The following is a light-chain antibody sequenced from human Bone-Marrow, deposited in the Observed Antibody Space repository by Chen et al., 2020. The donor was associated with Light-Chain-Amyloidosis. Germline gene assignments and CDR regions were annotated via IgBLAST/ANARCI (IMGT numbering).Light chain of an antibody. CDR3: SSYTTTSAPLI. Sequence: QSALTQPASVSGSPGQSITISCTGTSSDIGGYNYVFWYQQHPGRAPKLMIYYVTNRPSGVSNRFSGSKSGNTASLTISGLQAEDEADYYCSSYTTTSAPLIFGGGTKLTVL. J-gene: IGLJ2*01. CDR1: SSDIGGYNY. CDR2: YVT. V-gene: IGLV2-14*03.